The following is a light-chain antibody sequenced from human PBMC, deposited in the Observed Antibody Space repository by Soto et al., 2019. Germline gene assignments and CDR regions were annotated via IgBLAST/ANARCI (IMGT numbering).Light chain of an antibody. V-gene: IGKV3-15*01. CDR1: QSVSSD. Sequence: ETVLTQSPATLSVSPGERATLSCRASQSVSSDLAWYQQKPGQAPRLLIFGASTRATSIPARFTGSRSGTEFTLTISSLQSEDFAVYYCQQYNTWPWTFGQGTKVESK. CDR3: QQYNTWPWT. J-gene: IGKJ1*01. CDR2: GAS.